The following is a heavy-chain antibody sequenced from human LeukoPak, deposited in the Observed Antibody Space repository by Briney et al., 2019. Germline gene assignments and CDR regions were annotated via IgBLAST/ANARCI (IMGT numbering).Heavy chain of an antibody. CDR3: ARGPIAAAGTRFDP. CDR2: INPNSGGT. V-gene: IGHV1-2*02. J-gene: IGHJ5*02. Sequence: ASVKVSCKASGYTFTGYYMHWVRQAPGQGLEWMGWINPNSGGTNYAQKFQGRVTMTRDTSISTAYMELSRLRSDDTAVYYCARGPIAAAGTRFDPWGQGTLVTVSS. D-gene: IGHD6-13*01. CDR1: GYTFTGYY.